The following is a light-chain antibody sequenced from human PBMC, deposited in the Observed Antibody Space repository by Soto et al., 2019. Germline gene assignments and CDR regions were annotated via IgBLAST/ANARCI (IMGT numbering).Light chain of an antibody. CDR3: QQGYSTPTT. CDR1: QSISSF. Sequence: DIQMTQSPSSLSASVGDRVTITCRASQSISSFLNWHQHKPGKAPKVLIYGASSLQSGVPSRFSGSESGTDFTLTISSLQPDDFATYYCQQGYSTPTTFGQGTRLDIK. J-gene: IGKJ5*01. V-gene: IGKV1-39*01. CDR2: GAS.